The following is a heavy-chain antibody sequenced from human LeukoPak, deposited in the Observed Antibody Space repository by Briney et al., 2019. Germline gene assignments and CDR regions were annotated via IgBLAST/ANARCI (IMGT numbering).Heavy chain of an antibody. J-gene: IGHJ4*02. D-gene: IGHD3-22*01. CDR2: IIPILGIT. CDR1: EGTFTNYS. Sequence: PGASVKVSCTASEGTFTNYSISWVRQAPGQGLEWMGRIIPILGITNYAPKFQGRITISADISTSTAYMELSSLRSEDAAMYYCASTVPYDSSVFGVFWGQGTLVTVSS. CDR3: ASTVPYDSSVFGVF. V-gene: IGHV1-69*02.